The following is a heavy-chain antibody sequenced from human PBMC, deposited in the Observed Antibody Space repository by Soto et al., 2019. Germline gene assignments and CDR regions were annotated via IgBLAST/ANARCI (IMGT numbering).Heavy chain of an antibody. CDR1: GFTFSSYG. Sequence: QVQLVESGGGVVQPGRFLRLSCAASGFTFSSYGMHWVRQAPGKGLEWVAVISYDGSNKYYADSVKGRFTISRDNSKNTLYLQMNSLRAEDTAVYYCTVVVPPLGFDYWGQGTLVTVSS. V-gene: IGHV3-30*03. J-gene: IGHJ4*02. D-gene: IGHD2-15*01. CDR3: TVVVPPLGFDY. CDR2: ISYDGSNK.